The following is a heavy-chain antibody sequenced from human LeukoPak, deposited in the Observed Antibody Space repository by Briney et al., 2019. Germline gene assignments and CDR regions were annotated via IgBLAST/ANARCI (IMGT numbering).Heavy chain of an antibody. V-gene: IGHV1-2*02. CDR2: INPNSGGT. D-gene: IGHD6-6*01. CDR3: HVLGSSSAVNWFDP. CDR1: GGTFSSYA. J-gene: IGHJ5*02. Sequence: ASVKVSCKASGGTFSSYAISWVRQAPGQGLEWMGWINPNSGGTNYAQKFQGRVTMTRDTSISTAYMELSRLRSDDTAVYYCHVLGSSSAVNWFDPWGQGTLVTVSS.